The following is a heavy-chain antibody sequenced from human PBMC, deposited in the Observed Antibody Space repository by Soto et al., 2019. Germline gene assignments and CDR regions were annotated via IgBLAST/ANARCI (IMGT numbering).Heavy chain of an antibody. V-gene: IGHV1-8*01. CDR1: GYTFTSYA. CDR2: MNPNSGNT. CDR3: AREKPSYGLGV. Sequence: QVQLVQSGAEVKKPGASVKVSCKASGYTFTSYAINWVRQATGQGLEWMGWMNPNSGNTGYAQKFQGRVTMTRSTSISTAYMERSSVRAEDTAVYFCAREKPSYGLGVGGKGPTFTVSS. J-gene: IGHJ6*04.